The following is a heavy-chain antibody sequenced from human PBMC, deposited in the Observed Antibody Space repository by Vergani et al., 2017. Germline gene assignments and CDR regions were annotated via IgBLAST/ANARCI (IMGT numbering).Heavy chain of an antibody. CDR1: GFTFSDYY. V-gene: IGHV3-11*01. D-gene: IGHD1-1*01. CDR3: ASLRLEAFDY. CDR2: ISNSGSTI. J-gene: IGHJ4*02. Sequence: QVQLVESGGGVVQPGRSLRLSCAASGFTFSDYYMIWIRQAPGKGLEWVSYISNSGSTIYYADSVKGRFTISRDNAKNSLYLQMNSLRAEDTAVYYCASLRLEAFDYWGQGTLVTVSS.